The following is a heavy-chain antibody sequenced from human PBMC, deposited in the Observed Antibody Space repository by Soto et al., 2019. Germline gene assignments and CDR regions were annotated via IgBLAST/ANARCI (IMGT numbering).Heavy chain of an antibody. Sequence: QVPLVQSGAEVKKPGSSVKVSCKASGGTFSSYAISWVRQAPGQGLEWMGGIIPIFGTANYAQKFQGRVTITADESTTTAYMELSSLRSEDTAVYYCARDKAAAGPNNWFDPWGQGTLVTVSS. J-gene: IGHJ5*02. CDR3: ARDKAAAGPNNWFDP. V-gene: IGHV1-69*12. CDR2: IIPIFGTA. D-gene: IGHD6-13*01. CDR1: GGTFSSYA.